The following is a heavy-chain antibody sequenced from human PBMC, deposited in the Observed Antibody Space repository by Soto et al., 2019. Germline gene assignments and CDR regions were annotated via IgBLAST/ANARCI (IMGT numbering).Heavy chain of an antibody. Sequence: QVQLVQSGAEVKKPGASVKVSCKASGYTFTSYGISWVRQAPGQGLEWMGWISAYNGNTNYAQKLVGQVTMTTDTSTGTAVMELSSLSSVVAAVYYCATQDDYGDYFGYWGQGPLVTVSS. CDR2: ISAYNGNT. CDR3: ATQDDYGDYFGY. D-gene: IGHD4-17*01. J-gene: IGHJ4*02. CDR1: GYTFTSYG. V-gene: IGHV1-18*01.